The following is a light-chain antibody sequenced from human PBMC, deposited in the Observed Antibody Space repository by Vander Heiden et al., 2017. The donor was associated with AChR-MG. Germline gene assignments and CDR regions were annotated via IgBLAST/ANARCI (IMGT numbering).Light chain of an antibody. Sequence: QSALTQPPSASGSPGQAVTISCNGTSSDVGGYDYVSWYQQHPGKAPKLMIYEVSKRPSGVPDRFSGSKSGNTASLTVSGLQADDEADYYCSSYAGSNKLFGGGTKLTVL. CDR3: SSYAGSNKL. CDR1: SSDVGGYDY. V-gene: IGLV2-8*01. CDR2: EVS. J-gene: IGLJ2*01.